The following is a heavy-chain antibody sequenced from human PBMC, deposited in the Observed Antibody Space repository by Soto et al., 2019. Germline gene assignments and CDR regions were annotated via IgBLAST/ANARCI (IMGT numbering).Heavy chain of an antibody. CDR1: GFTFSSYS. Sequence: EVQLVESGGGLVKPGGSLRLSCAASGFTFSSYSMNWVRQAPGKGLEWVSSISSSSSYIYYADSVKGRFTFSRDNAKNSXXLQMNSLRAEDTAVYYCARGPWDIVVVPAAIRFDYWGQGTLVTVSS. CDR2: ISSSSSYI. J-gene: IGHJ4*02. V-gene: IGHV3-21*01. D-gene: IGHD2-2*01. CDR3: ARGPWDIVVVPAAIRFDY.